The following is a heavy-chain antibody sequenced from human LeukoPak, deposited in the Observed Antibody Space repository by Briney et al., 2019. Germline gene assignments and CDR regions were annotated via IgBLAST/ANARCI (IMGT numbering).Heavy chain of an antibody. D-gene: IGHD3-3*01. CDR2: IYSGGST. CDR3: ARVRFPNLEWFYFDY. J-gene: IGHJ4*02. Sequence: QPGGSLRLSCAASGFTVSSNYMSWVRQAPGKGLEWVSIIYSGGSTYYTDSVKGRFTISRDNSKNTLYLQMGSLRAEDMAVYYCARVRFPNLEWFYFDYWGQGTLVTVSS. V-gene: IGHV3-53*05. CDR1: GFTVSSNY.